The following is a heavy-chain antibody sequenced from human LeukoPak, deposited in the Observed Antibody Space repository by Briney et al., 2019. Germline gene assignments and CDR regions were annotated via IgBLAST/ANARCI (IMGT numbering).Heavy chain of an antibody. J-gene: IGHJ4*02. CDR2: TFYVGTP. CDR3: ARDLGAARRGFDY. V-gene: IGHV4-39*07. CDR1: GDSITNGAYY. Sequence: PSETLSLTCSVSGDSITNGAYYWGWVRQPPGKGLEWIGTTFYVGTPYYNPSLRSRVTISPDTAKNQLSQKVTSVTAEDTAVYYCARDLGAARRGFDYWGQGILVTVSS. D-gene: IGHD6-6*01.